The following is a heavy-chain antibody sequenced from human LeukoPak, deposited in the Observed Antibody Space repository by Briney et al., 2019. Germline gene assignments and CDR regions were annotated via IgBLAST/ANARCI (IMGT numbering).Heavy chain of an antibody. CDR1: GGSISSGGYY. Sequence: SATLALTCTVSGGSISSGGYYWSWIRQHPGEGLGWIRYIYYSGSTYYTPSLMSRVTMSVDTSKNQFSLKLSSVTAADTAVYYCARDLPGGDGIDVCGQGTTVTVSS. CDR3: ARDLPGGDGIDV. CDR2: IYYSGST. J-gene: IGHJ6*02. D-gene: IGHD3-16*01. V-gene: IGHV4-31*03.